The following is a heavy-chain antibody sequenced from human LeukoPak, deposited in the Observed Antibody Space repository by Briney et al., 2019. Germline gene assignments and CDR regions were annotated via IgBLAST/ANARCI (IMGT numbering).Heavy chain of an antibody. D-gene: IGHD3-10*01. V-gene: IGHV1-18*04. CDR3: ARDGFGELLLPSYYFDY. CDR2: ISAYNGNT. CDR1: GYTFTSYG. Sequence: GASVKVSCKASGYTFTSYGISWVRRAPGQGLEWMGWISAYNGNTNYAQKLQGRVTMTTDTSTSTAYMELRSLRSDDTAVYYCARDGFGELLLPSYYFDYWGQGTLVTVSS. J-gene: IGHJ4*02.